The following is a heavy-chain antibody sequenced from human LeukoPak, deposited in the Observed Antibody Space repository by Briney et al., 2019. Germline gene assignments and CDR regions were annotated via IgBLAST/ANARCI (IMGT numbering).Heavy chain of an antibody. Sequence: PGGSLRLSCAASGFTFSSYAMSWIRQAPGKGLEWVSYISSSGSTIYYADSVKGRFTISRDNAKNSLYLQMNSLRAEDTAVYYCARDQAGIDGYGMDVWGQGTTVTVSS. CDR3: ARDQAGIDGYGMDV. D-gene: IGHD6-19*01. V-gene: IGHV3-11*01. J-gene: IGHJ6*02. CDR2: ISSSGSTI. CDR1: GFTFSSYA.